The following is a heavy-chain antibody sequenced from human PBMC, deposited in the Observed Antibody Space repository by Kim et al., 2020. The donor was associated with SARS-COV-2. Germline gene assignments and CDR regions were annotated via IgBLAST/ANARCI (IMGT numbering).Heavy chain of an antibody. CDR3: ASPYYYDSSGAPGAFDI. D-gene: IGHD3-22*01. Sequence: GGSLRLSCAASGFTFSSYGMHWVRQAPGKGLEWVAVIWYDGSNKYYAASVKGRFTISRDNSKNTLYLQMNSLRAEDTAVYYCASPYYYDSSGAPGAFDIWGQGTMVTVSS. CDR2: IWYDGSNK. V-gene: IGHV3-33*01. J-gene: IGHJ3*02. CDR1: GFTFSSYG.